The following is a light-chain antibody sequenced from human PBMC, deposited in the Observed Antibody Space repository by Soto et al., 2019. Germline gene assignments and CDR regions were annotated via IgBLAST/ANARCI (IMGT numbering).Light chain of an antibody. CDR1: QSVLYSSDNKNY. V-gene: IGKV4-1*01. Sequence: DIVMTQSPDSLAVSLGERATINCKSSQSVLYSSDNKNYLAWYQQKPGQPPKLLIYWASTRQSGVPDRFSGSGSGTDFTLTISSLQAEDVPLYYCQQYYVTPPWTFGQGTKVELK. CDR2: WAS. CDR3: QQYYVTPPWT. J-gene: IGKJ1*01.